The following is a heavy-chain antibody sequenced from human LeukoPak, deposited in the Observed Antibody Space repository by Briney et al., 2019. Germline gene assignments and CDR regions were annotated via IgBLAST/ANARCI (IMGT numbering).Heavy chain of an antibody. CDR2: ISSSGDFI. CDR3: ARSLKWYCSGGSCYSAPSTSDFNWFDP. J-gene: IGHJ5*02. Sequence: GGSLRLSCAASEFAFSSYSMSWVRQAPGKGLQWVSSISSSGDFISYADSLKGRFTISRDNARNSLYLQMNRLRAEDTAMYYCARSLKWYCSGGSCYSAPSTSDFNWFDPWGQGTLVTVSS. V-gene: IGHV3-21*01. CDR1: EFAFSSYS. D-gene: IGHD2-15*01.